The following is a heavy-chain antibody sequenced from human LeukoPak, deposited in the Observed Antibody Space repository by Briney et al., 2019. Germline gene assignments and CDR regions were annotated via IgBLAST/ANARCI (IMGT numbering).Heavy chain of an antibody. CDR1: GFTFSNYW. D-gene: IGHD3-9*01. J-gene: IGHJ4*02. V-gene: IGHV3-74*01. CDR3: GRELDWLPTLDY. Sequence: GGSLRLSCAASGFTFSNYWMHWVRQAPGKGLVWVSRINSDGSSTRYADSVKGRFTISRDNAKNTLYLQMNSLRAEDTAVYYCGRELDWLPTLDYWGQGTLVTISS. CDR2: INSDGSST.